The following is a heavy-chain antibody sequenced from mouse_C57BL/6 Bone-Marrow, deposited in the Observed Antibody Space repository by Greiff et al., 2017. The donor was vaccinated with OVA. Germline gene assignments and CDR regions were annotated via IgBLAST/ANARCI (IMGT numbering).Heavy chain of an antibody. Sequence: EVQRVESVAELVRPGASVKLSCTASGFNIKNTYMHWVKQRPEQGLEWIGRIDPANGNTKYAPKFQGKATITADTSSNTAYLQLSSLTSEDTAIYYCARSPFYYGSRVDYWGQGTTLTVSS. J-gene: IGHJ2*01. D-gene: IGHD1-1*01. CDR3: ARSPFYYGSRVDY. V-gene: IGHV14-3*01. CDR2: IDPANGNT. CDR1: GFNIKNTY.